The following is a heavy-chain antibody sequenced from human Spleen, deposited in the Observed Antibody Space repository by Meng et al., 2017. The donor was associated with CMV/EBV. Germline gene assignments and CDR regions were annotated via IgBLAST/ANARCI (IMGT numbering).Heavy chain of an antibody. Sequence: SCKASGYTFTSYGISWVRQAPGQELEWMGWISAYNGNTNYAQKLQGRVTMTTDTSTSTAYMELRSLRSDDTAVYYCAREMSSSSWYDKWGQGTLVTVSS. V-gene: IGHV1-18*01. D-gene: IGHD6-13*01. J-gene: IGHJ4*02. CDR3: AREMSSSSWYDK. CDR2: ISAYNGNT. CDR1: GYTFTSYG.